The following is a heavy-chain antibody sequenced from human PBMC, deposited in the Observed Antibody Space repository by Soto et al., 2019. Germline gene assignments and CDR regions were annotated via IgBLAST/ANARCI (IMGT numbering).Heavy chain of an antibody. V-gene: IGHV3-33*01. CDR2: IWYDGSNK. D-gene: IGHD6-13*01. Sequence: PVGSLRLSCAASGFTFSSYGMHWVRQAPGKGLEWVAVIWYDGSNKYYTDSVKGRFAISRDNSKNTLYLQMNSLRAEDTAVYYCARDLLSSSWYYPYYYYGMDVWGQGTTVTVSS. CDR3: ARDLLSSSWYYPYYYYGMDV. J-gene: IGHJ6*02. CDR1: GFTFSSYG.